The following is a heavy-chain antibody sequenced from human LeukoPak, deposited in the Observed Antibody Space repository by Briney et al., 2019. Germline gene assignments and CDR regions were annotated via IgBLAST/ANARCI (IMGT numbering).Heavy chain of an antibody. CDR2: LSGSGGST. V-gene: IGHV3-23*01. CDR3: AKDPPCSGGSCFPPNFDY. CDR1: GFTFGDYA. Sequence: GGSLRLSCAASGFTFGDYAMNWVRQAPGKGLEWVSTLSGSGGSTYYADSVQGRFTISRDNSNNTLYLQMNSLRAEDTALYYCAKDPPCSGGSCFPPNFDYWGQGTLATVSS. J-gene: IGHJ4*02. D-gene: IGHD2-15*01.